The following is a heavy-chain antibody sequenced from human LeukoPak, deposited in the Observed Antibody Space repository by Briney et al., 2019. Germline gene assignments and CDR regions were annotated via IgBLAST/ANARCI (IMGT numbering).Heavy chain of an antibody. D-gene: IGHD2/OR15-2a*01. Sequence: PSETLSLTCTVSGGSISSYYWSWIRQPPGKGLEWLGYIYYSGSTNYNPSLKSRVTISVDTSKNQFSLKLSSVTAADTAVYYCARETSMNWFDPWGQGTLVTVSS. V-gene: IGHV4-59*01. CDR2: IYYSGST. J-gene: IGHJ5*02. CDR1: GGSISSYY. CDR3: ARETSMNWFDP.